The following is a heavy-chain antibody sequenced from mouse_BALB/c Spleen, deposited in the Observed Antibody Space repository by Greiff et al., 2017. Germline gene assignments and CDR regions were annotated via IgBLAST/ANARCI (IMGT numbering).Heavy chain of an antibody. Sequence: EVKLQESGGGLVQPGGSRKLSCAASGFTFSSFGMHWVRQAPEKGLEWVAYISSGSSTIYYADTVKGRFTISRDNPKNTLFLQMTSLRSEDTAMYYCARSGIYYGNYDYFDYWGQGTTLTVSS. CDR3: ARSGIYYGNYDYFDY. CDR2: ISSGSSTI. CDR1: GFTFSSFG. J-gene: IGHJ2*01. V-gene: IGHV5-17*02. D-gene: IGHD2-1*01.